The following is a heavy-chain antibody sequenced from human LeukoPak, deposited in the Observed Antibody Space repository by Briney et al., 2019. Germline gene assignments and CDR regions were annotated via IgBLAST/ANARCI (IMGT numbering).Heavy chain of an antibody. CDR1: GFSFNAYA. J-gene: IGHJ4*02. CDR3: ARDHSPKWGSGERYFDY. Sequence: GGSLRLSCAGSGFSFNAYAMHWVRQAPGKGLEWVAVMRNDGTDIYYADSVKGRFTISRDNSKNTLYLQTNSLRVEDTAVYYCARDHSPKWGSGERYFDYWGQGTLVTVSS. CDR2: MRNDGTDI. D-gene: IGHD7-27*01. V-gene: IGHV3-33*01.